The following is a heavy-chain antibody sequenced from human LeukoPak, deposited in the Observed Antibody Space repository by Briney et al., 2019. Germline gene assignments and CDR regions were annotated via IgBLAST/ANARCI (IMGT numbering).Heavy chain of an antibody. CDR1: GASMTPNH. D-gene: IGHD6-13*01. Sequence: SETLSLTCTVSGASMTPNHWTWIRQPAGKGLEWIGCLHISGNKNYNTSLKGGVTISLATSKNQFSLEMNSVAAADTAVYFCARDPLRSSFDSWGRGILVTVSS. CDR3: ARDPLRSSFDS. V-gene: IGHV4-4*07. CDR2: LHISGNK. J-gene: IGHJ4*02.